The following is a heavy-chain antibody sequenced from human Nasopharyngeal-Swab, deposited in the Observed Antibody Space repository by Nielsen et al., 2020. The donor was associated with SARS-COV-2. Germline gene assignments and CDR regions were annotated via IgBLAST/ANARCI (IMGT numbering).Heavy chain of an antibody. CDR3: ARGYCSSTSCYVRGNYFDY. V-gene: IGHV1-46*01. Sequence: ASVKVSCKASGYTFTSYYMHWVRQAPGQGLEWMGIINPSGGSTSYAQKFQGRVTMTRGTSTSTVYMELSSLRSEDTAVYYCARGYCSSTSCYVRGNYFDYWGQGTLVTVSS. D-gene: IGHD2-2*01. CDR2: INPSGGST. CDR1: GYTFTSYY. J-gene: IGHJ4*02.